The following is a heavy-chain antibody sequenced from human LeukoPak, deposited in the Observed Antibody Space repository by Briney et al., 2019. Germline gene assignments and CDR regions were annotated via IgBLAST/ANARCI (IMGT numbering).Heavy chain of an antibody. CDR1: GFTLSSYW. J-gene: IGHJ4*02. CDR2: ISGSGGST. CDR3: ARAPVTSCRGAYCYPFDY. V-gene: IGHV3-23*01. D-gene: IGHD2-21*01. Sequence: PGGSLRLSCAASGFTLSSYWMSWVRQAPGKGLEWVSAISGSGGSTYYADSVKGRFTISRDNSKNTLYLQMNSLRVEDAAVYYCARAPVTSCRGAYCYPFDYWGQGTLVTVSS.